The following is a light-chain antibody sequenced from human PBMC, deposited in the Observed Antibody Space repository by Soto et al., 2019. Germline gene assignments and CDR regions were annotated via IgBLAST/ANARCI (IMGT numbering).Light chain of an antibody. CDR1: RSVSNNY. Sequence: EIVLTQSPGTLSLSPGERATLSCRASRSVSNNYVAWYQRKPGQAPRLLIYGASSRATDIPRRFSGSGSGTDFNLTITRLEPEDCAVYYCQQYGSSPPTFGQGTKVESK. CDR2: GAS. V-gene: IGKV3-20*01. J-gene: IGKJ1*01. CDR3: QQYGSSPPT.